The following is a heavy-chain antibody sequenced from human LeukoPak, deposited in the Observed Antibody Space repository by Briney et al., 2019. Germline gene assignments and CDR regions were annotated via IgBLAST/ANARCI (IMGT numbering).Heavy chain of an antibody. CDR3: ATSGGYYQFDY. J-gene: IGHJ4*02. D-gene: IGHD1-26*01. CDR1: GFTFSSYA. V-gene: IGHV3-53*01. CDR2: IYSGGST. Sequence: GGSLRLSCAASGFTFSSYAMSWVRQAPGKGLEWVSVIYSGGSTYYVDSVKGRFTISRDNSKNTLYLQMNSLRADDTAVYYCATSGGYYQFDYWGQGTLVTVSS.